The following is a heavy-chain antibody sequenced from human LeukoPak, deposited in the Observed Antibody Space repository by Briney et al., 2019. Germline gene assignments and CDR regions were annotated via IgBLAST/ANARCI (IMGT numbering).Heavy chain of an antibody. CDR2: ISSLSNYI. CDR3: AKEMGSSWYGYYFDY. Sequence: GGSLRLSCAASGFTFSSYSMNWVRQAPGKGLEWVSSISSLSNYIYYEDSVKGRFTISRDNSKNTLYLQMNSLRAEDTAVYYCAKEMGSSWYGYYFDYWGQGTLVTVSS. D-gene: IGHD6-13*01. V-gene: IGHV3-21*04. CDR1: GFTFSSYS. J-gene: IGHJ4*02.